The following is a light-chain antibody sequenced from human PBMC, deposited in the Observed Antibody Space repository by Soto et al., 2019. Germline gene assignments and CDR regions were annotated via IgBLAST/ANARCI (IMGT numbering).Light chain of an antibody. V-gene: IGLV1-47*01. CDR1: SSNIGSNY. CDR3: AAWDDSLSGVV. CDR2: RTN. Sequence: QSVLTQPPSASGTPGQRVTISCSGSSSNIGSNYVYWYQQLPGTAPKLLIYRTNQRPSGVPDRFSGSKSGTSASLAISGLRSEDEADYYCAAWDDSLSGVVFGGGTKLT. J-gene: IGLJ2*01.